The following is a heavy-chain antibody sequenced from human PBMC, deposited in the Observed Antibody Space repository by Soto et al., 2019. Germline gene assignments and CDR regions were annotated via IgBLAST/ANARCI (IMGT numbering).Heavy chain of an antibody. V-gene: IGHV4-59*12. CDR2: IYYAGST. D-gene: IGHD3-22*01. Sequence: LSLTCTVSGGSMISYYWSWIRQPPGRGLEWIGFIYYAGSTKYNPSFQGQVTISVDKSTSTAYLKWNSLKASDTAIYYCARPEIPTRSSDYDYPFDHWGQGTLVTVSS. CDR1: GGSMISYY. CDR3: ARPEIPTRSSDYDYPFDH. J-gene: IGHJ4*02.